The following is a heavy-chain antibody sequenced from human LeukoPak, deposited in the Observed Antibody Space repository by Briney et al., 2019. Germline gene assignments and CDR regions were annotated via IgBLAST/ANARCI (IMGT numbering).Heavy chain of an antibody. V-gene: IGHV3-21*01. CDR1: GFTFSSYS. Sequence: GGSLRLSCAASGFTFSSYSMNWVRQAPGRGLEWVSSISGSSSYIFYADSVKGRFTISRDNAKNSLYLQMNSLGAEDTAVYFCARDWRSGSNLDYWGQGTLVTVSS. D-gene: IGHD6-13*01. CDR3: ARDWRSGSNLDY. J-gene: IGHJ4*02. CDR2: ISGSSSYI.